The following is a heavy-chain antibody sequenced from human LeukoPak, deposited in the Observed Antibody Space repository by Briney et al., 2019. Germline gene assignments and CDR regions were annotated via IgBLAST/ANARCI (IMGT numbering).Heavy chain of an antibody. J-gene: IGHJ6*03. CDR3: ARVGYSYVINDWSRTGLGAYPTKYYYHMDV. CDR1: GGPFSDYY. D-gene: IGHD5-18*01. Sequence: SETLSLTCAVYGGPFSDYYWSWIRQPPGKGLEWIGEINPSGSTNYSPSLKSRVTISVDTSKNQISLKLSSVAAADTAVYFCARVGYSYVINDWSRTGLGAYPTKYYYHMDVWDKGTTVTVSS. V-gene: IGHV4-34*01. CDR2: INPSGST.